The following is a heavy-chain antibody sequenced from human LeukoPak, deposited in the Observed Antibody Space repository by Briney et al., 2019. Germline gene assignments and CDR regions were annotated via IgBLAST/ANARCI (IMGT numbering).Heavy chain of an antibody. CDR3: ATALYGSGSYRLTPGYYYYGMDV. V-gene: IGHV1-24*01. CDR2: FDPEDGET. CDR1: GYTLTELS. Sequence: ASVKVSCKVSGYTLTELSMHWVRQAPGKGLEWMGGFDPEDGETIYAQKFQGRVTMTEDTSTDTAYMELSSLRSEDTAVYYCATALYGSGSYRLTPGYYYYGMDVWGQGTTVIVSS. J-gene: IGHJ6*02. D-gene: IGHD3-10*01.